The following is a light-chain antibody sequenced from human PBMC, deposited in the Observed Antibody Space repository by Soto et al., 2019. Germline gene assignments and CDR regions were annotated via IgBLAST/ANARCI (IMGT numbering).Light chain of an antibody. Sequence: EIVWTQSPGTLSLSPGERATLSCRASQSVSSSYLAWYQQKPGQAPRLLIYGASSRATGIPDRFSGSGSGKDFTLPISRLEPEDFAVYYCQQYGSSPGWTFGQGTKVEIK. CDR3: QQYGSSPGWT. CDR2: GAS. CDR1: QSVSSSY. J-gene: IGKJ1*01. V-gene: IGKV3-20*01.